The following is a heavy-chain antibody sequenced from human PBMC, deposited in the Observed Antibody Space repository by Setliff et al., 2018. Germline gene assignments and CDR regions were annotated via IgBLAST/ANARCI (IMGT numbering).Heavy chain of an antibody. CDR1: GLSFNTYN. D-gene: IGHD3-22*01. V-gene: IGHV3-21*04. CDR2: VSSSTSFI. J-gene: IGHJ3*02. Sequence: GGSLRLSCAASGLSFNTYNMNWVRQAPGKGLEWVSFVSSSTSFIYYTDSVEGRFTISRDNAKNSLYLQMNSLRAEDTAVYYCARDRISRYYDSGAHAFDIWGQGTMVTVSS. CDR3: ARDRISRYYDSGAHAFDI.